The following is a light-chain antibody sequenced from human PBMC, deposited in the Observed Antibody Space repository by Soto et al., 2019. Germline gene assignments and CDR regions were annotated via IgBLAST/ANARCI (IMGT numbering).Light chain of an antibody. V-gene: IGKV3-20*01. J-gene: IGKJ2*01. CDR2: GAS. CDR1: QSVSGY. Sequence: EIVLTQSPGTLSLSPGERATLSCRATQSVSGYLAWYQQKPGQAPRRLIYGASSRASGIPDRFTGSGSGTDFTLTISRLEPEDFGVYYCQQYAGSPYTFGQGTQVEIK. CDR3: QQYAGSPYT.